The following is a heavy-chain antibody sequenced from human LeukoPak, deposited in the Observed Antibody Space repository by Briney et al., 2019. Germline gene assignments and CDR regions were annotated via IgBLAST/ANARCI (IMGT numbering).Heavy chain of an antibody. Sequence: SETLSLTCTVSGVSISSSNSYWGWIRQPPGKGLEWIGSIYYSGNTYYNASLKSQVSISIDTSKNQFSLTLTSVTAADTAVYYCARQTGSGLFILPGGQGTLVTVSS. J-gene: IGHJ4*02. CDR3: ARQTGSGLFILP. CDR1: GVSISSSNSY. D-gene: IGHD3/OR15-3a*01. V-gene: IGHV4-39*01. CDR2: IYYSGNT.